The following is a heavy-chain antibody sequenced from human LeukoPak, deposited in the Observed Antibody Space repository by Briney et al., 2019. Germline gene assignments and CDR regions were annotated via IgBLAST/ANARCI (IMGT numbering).Heavy chain of an antibody. D-gene: IGHD1-26*01. Sequence: GGSLRLSCAASGFTFSSYPMSWVRQAPGKGLEWVSLIYSGGTTYYADSVKGRFTISRDTSKNTLYLQMDSLKAEDTAVYYCARYSGSYPDWGQGTLVTVSS. CDR1: GFTFSSYP. V-gene: IGHV3-66*01. J-gene: IGHJ4*02. CDR3: ARYSGSYPD. CDR2: IYSGGTT.